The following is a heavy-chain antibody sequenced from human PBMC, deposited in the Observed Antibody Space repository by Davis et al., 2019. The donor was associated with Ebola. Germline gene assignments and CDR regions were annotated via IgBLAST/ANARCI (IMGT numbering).Heavy chain of an antibody. J-gene: IGHJ6*02. D-gene: IGHD1-7*01. CDR3: AKDPELELLYYYYGMDV. CDR1: GGSFSGYY. Sequence: MPSETLSLTCAVYGGSFSGYYWSWIRQPPGKGLEWIGEINHSGSTNYNPSLKSRVTISVDTSKNQFSLKLSSVTAADTAVYYCAKDPELELLYYYYGMDVWGQGTTVTVSS. CDR2: INHSGST. V-gene: IGHV4-34*01.